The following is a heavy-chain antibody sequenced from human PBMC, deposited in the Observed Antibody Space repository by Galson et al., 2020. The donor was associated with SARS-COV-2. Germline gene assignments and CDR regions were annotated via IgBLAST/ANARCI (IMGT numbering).Heavy chain of an antibody. CDR1: GFTFRSYA. CDR3: AKSGGTEGFDP. CDR2: ISGSSSNT. J-gene: IGHJ5*02. V-gene: IGHV3-23*01. Sequence: GGSLRLSCAASGFTFRSYALSWVRQAPGKGPEWVSAISGSSSNTYYADSVKGRFTISRDKSRTTLYLQLNSLRVEDTAVYYCAKSGGTEGFDPWGQGTLVTVSS. D-gene: IGHD2-15*01.